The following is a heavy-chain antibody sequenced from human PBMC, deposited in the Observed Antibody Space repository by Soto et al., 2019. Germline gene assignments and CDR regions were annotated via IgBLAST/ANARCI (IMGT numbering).Heavy chain of an antibody. V-gene: IGHV3-23*01. CDR2: ISGSGGST. Sequence: GGSLRLSCAASGFTFSSYSMNWFRQAPGKGLEWVSAISGSGGSTYYADSVKGHVTISVTKSITTVFLQWSSLRASDTAMYYCARQIYDSDTGPNFQYYFDSWGQGTPVTVSS. CDR1: GFTFSSYS. CDR3: ARQIYDSDTGPNFQYYFDS. J-gene: IGHJ4*02. D-gene: IGHD3-22*01.